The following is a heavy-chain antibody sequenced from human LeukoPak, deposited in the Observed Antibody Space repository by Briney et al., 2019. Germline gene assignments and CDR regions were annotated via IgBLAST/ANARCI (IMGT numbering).Heavy chain of an antibody. CDR1: SGSISSSSYY. V-gene: IGHV4-39*01. D-gene: IGHD1-26*01. CDR3: ARWESESDRGDFQH. CDR2: IYYSGST. Sequence: PSETLSLTCTVSSGSISSSSYYWGWIRQPPGKGLEWIGNIYYSGSTYYNPSLKSRVTISVDTSKNLFSLKLNSVTAADTAVYYCARWESESDRGDFQHWGQGTLVTVSS. J-gene: IGHJ1*01.